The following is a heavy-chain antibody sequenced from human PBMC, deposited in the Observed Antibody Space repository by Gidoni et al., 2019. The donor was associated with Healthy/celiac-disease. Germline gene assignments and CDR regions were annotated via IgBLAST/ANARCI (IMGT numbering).Heavy chain of an antibody. Sequence: ITLKESCPTLLKPTQTLTLTCTFSGFSLSTSGVGVGGIRQAPGKTLEWLELIYWDDDKRYSPSLKSKLTINKETTKIRVDLTMANMDPVDTATYHCAHMTTGDDYWGQGTLVTVSS. V-gene: IGHV2-5*02. CDR2: IYWDDDK. CDR3: AHMTTGDDY. J-gene: IGHJ4*02. D-gene: IGHD4-17*01. CDR1: GFSLSTSGVG.